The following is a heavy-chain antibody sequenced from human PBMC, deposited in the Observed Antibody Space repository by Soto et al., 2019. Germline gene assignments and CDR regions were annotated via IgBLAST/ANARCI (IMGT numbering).Heavy chain of an antibody. Sequence: GASVKVSCKASGYTFTSYGISWVRQAPGQGLEWMGWISAYNGNTNYAQKLQGRVTMTTDTSTSTAYMELRSLRSEDTAVYYCASAYYDFWSGSKNSNWFDPWGQGTLVTVSS. D-gene: IGHD3-3*01. V-gene: IGHV1-18*01. CDR1: GYTFTSYG. J-gene: IGHJ5*02. CDR3: ASAYYDFWSGSKNSNWFDP. CDR2: ISAYNGNT.